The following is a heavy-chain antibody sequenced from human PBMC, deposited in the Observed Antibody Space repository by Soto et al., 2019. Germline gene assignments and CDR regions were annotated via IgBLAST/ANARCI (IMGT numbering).Heavy chain of an antibody. CDR1: GGSISSGGYY. CDR3: ARDRHRTIGMDV. Sequence: TSETLSLTCTVSGGSISSGGYYWSWIRQHPGKGLEWIGYIYYSGSTYYNPSLKSRVTISVDTSKNQFSLKLSSVTAADTAVYYCARDRHRTIGMDVWGQGTTVTVSS. J-gene: IGHJ6*02. CDR2: IYYSGST. D-gene: IGHD1-7*01. V-gene: IGHV4-31*03.